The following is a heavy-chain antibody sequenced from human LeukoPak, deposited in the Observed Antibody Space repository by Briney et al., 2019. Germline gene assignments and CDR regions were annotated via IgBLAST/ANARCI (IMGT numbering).Heavy chain of an antibody. D-gene: IGHD3-22*01. CDR3: ARPYYYDSRIDP. CDR1: GGSISSGDYY. J-gene: IGHJ5*02. CDR2: MYYSGST. Sequence: SQTLSLTCTVSGGSISSGDYYWSWIRRPPGKGLEWIAYMYYSGSTYYNPSLKSRVTMSADTSKNQLSLKLSSVTAADTAVYYCARPYYYDSRIDPWGQGILVTVSS. V-gene: IGHV4-30-4*01.